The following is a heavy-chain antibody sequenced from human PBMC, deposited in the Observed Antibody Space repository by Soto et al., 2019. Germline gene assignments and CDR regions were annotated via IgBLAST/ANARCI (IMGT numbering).Heavy chain of an antibody. CDR2: IYPGDSDT. Sequence: LKSSGEGSGYRVSSYWSCSVRQMPGKGLEWMGIIYPGDSDTRYSPSFQGQVTISADKSISTAYLQWSSLKASDTAMYYCARRSLVYGRSSYYYECFQHWGQGTLVTVSS. V-gene: IGHV5-51*01. J-gene: IGHJ1*01. CDR1: GYRVSSYW. D-gene: IGHD3-22*01. CDR3: ARRSLVYGRSSYYYECFQH.